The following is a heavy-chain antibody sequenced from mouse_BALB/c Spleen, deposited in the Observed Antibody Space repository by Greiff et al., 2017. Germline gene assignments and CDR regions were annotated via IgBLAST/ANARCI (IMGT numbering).Heavy chain of an antibody. CDR3: AEGAMDY. CDR2: IDPENGNT. CDR1: GFNIKDYY. Sequence: EVKLVESGAELVRPGALVKLSCKASGFNIKDYYMHWVKQRPEQGLEWIGWIDPENGNTIYDPKFQGKASITADTSSNTAYLQLSSLTSEDTAVYYCAEGAMDYWGQGTSVTVSS. J-gene: IGHJ4*01. V-gene: IGHV14-1*02.